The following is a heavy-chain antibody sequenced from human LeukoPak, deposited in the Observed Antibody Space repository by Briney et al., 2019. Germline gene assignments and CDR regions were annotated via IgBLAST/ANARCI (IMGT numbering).Heavy chain of an antibody. Sequence: GGSLRLSCAASGFTVSNNYITWVRQVPGKGLEWVAVISYDGSNKYYADSVKGRFTISRDNSKNTLYLQMNSLRAEDTAVYYCAKDSDIVIVVAAHLDYWDQGTLVTVSS. V-gene: IGHV3-30*18. CDR2: ISYDGSNK. CDR3: AKDSDIVIVVAAHLDY. J-gene: IGHJ4*02. CDR1: GFTVSNNY. D-gene: IGHD2-15*01.